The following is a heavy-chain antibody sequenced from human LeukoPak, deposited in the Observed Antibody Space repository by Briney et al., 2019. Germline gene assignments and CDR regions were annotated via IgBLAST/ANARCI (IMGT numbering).Heavy chain of an antibody. V-gene: IGHV3-30*18. CDR3: AKDLYDMYSGSLIPSFDY. Sequence: PGRSLRLSCAASGFTFSSYGMHWVRQAPGKGLEWVAVISYDGSNKYYADSVKGRFTISRDNSKNTLYLQMNSLRAEDTAVYYCAKDLYDMYSGSLIPSFDYWGQGTLVTVSS. J-gene: IGHJ4*02. D-gene: IGHD1-26*01. CDR2: ISYDGSNK. CDR1: GFTFSSYG.